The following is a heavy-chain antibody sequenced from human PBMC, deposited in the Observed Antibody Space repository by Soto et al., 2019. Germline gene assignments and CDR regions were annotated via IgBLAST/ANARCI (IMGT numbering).Heavy chain of an antibody. CDR3: AKDREAGLLDY. CDR1: GFTFSSYG. Sequence: QVQLVESGGGVVQPGRSVRLSCAASGFTFSSYGMHWVRQAPGKGLEWVAVISYDGSNKYYADSVKGRFTISRDNSKNTLYLQMNSLRAEVTAVYYCAKDREAGLLDYWGQGTLVTVSS. V-gene: IGHV3-30*18. CDR2: ISYDGSNK. D-gene: IGHD6-13*01. J-gene: IGHJ4*02.